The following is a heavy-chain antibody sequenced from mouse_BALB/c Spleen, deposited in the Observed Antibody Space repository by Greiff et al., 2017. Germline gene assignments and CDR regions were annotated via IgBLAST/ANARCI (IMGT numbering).Heavy chain of an antibody. J-gene: IGHJ4*01. V-gene: IGHV5-6-2*01. CDR1: GFTFSSYY. D-gene: IGHD1-1*01. Sequence: EVMLVESGGGLVKLGGSLKLSCAASGFTFSSYYMSWVRQTPEKRLELVAAINSNGGSTYYPDTVKGRFTISRDNAKNTLYLQMSSLKSEDTALYYCARRRYYGTPYAMDYWGQGTSVTVSS. CDR3: ARRRYYGTPYAMDY. CDR2: INSNGGST.